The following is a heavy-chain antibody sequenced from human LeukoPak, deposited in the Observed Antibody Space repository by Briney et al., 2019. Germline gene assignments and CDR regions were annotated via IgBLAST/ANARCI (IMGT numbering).Heavy chain of an antibody. Sequence: SETLSLTCTVSGGSISSSNYYWSWLRQHPGKGLEWIGYIYYSGSTYYSPSLKSRVTISLDTSKNQSSLILSSVTAADTAVYYCARVPRNYGDYRYFDYWGQGTLVPVSS. CDR2: IYYSGST. D-gene: IGHD4-17*01. J-gene: IGHJ4*02. V-gene: IGHV4-31*03. CDR3: ARVPRNYGDYRYFDY. CDR1: GGSISSSNYY.